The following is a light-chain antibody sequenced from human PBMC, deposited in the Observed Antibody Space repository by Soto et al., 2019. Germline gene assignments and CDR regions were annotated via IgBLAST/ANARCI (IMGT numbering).Light chain of an antibody. CDR1: QSISSN. CDR2: DTS. CDR3: QQYNNWPPTWT. J-gene: IGKJ1*01. V-gene: IGKV3-15*01. Sequence: EIVMTQSPAPLSVSPGERATLSCRSSQSISSNLAWYQQKLGQAPRLLISDTSTRATGIPARFSGSGSGTEFTLTISSLQSEDFAVYYCQQYNNWPPTWTFGQGTKVDI.